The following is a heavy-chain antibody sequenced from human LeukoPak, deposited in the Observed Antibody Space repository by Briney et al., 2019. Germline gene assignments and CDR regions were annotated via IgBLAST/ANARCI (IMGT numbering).Heavy chain of an antibody. CDR1: GGSFSGYY. D-gene: IGHD1-26*01. J-gene: IGHJ4*02. Sequence: SETLSLTCAVYGGSFSGYYWSWIRQPPGKGLEWIGEINHSGSTNYNPSLKSRVTISVDTSKNQFSLKLSSVTAADTAVYYCLAGSSFDYWGQGTLVTVSS. CDR2: INHSGST. CDR3: LAGSSFDY. V-gene: IGHV4-34*01.